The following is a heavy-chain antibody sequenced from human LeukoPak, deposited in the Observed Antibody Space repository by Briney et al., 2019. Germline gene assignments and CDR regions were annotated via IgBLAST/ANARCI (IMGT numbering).Heavy chain of an antibody. CDR3: ARGNFYDNKGYSPELRY. V-gene: IGHV1-2*02. CDR1: GYIFTGYY. J-gene: IGHJ4*02. Sequence: ASVKVSCKASGYIFTGYYLHWVRQAPGQGLEWMGWINADSGGTKYAQMFQGRVTMTRDTSISTAYTELTRLTSDDTAVYYCARGNFYDNKGYSPELRYWGQGTLVTVSS. D-gene: IGHD3-10*01. CDR2: INADSGGT.